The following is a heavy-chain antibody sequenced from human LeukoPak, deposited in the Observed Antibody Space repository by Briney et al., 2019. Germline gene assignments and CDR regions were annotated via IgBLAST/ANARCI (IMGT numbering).Heavy chain of an antibody. J-gene: IGHJ4*02. V-gene: IGHV3-30*02. CDR3: AKEIKFLEWLDSSQYFDY. D-gene: IGHD3-3*01. Sequence: PGGSLRLSCAASGFTFSSYSVNWVRQAPGKGLEWVAFIRYDGSNKYYADSVKGRFTISRDNSKNTLYLQMNSLRAEDTAVYYCAKEIKFLEWLDSSQYFDYWGQGTLVTVSS. CDR1: GFTFSSYS. CDR2: IRYDGSNK.